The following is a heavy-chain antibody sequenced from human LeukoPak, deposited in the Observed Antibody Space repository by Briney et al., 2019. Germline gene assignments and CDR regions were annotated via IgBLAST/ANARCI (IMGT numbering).Heavy chain of an antibody. D-gene: IGHD2-15*01. Sequence: SSVKVSCKASVGTFNSNVISCVRQAPGQRLEWVGGIIPIFGTANYAQKLKGRVTITADESTSTAYMELSSLRSEDTAVYYCAREAVYCSGGSCYSDVFQHWGEGTLVTVSS. CDR2: IIPIFGTA. V-gene: IGHV1-69*01. CDR3: AREAVYCSGGSCYSDVFQH. CDR1: VGTFNSNV. J-gene: IGHJ1*01.